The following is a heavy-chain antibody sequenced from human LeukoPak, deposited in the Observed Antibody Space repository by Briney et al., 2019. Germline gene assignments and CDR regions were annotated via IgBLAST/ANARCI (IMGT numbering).Heavy chain of an antibody. CDR3: VRGFYGSGSYYKYYFDD. V-gene: IGHV4-59*01. Sequence: PSETLSLICTVSGGSISSYYWSWLRQPPGKGLEGIGYIYYSGSTNYNPSLKSRVTISVDTTKNQFSLKLSSVTAADTAVYYCVRGFYGSGSYYKYYFDDWGQGTRVTVSS. J-gene: IGHJ4*02. CDR2: IYYSGST. D-gene: IGHD3-10*01. CDR1: GGSISSYY.